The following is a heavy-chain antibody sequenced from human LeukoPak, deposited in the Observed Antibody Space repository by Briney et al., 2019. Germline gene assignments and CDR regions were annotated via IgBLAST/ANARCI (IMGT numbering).Heavy chain of an antibody. J-gene: IGHJ6*03. V-gene: IGHV4-31*03. CDR3: ARGPADHYYYYYYYMDV. CDR2: IYYSRST. Sequence: SETLSLTCTVSGGSISSGRYYWNWVRQHPVKGLEWIGYIYYSRSTYSDPSLKSRVTISLDTSKTQSSLKLDSVTAADTAVYYCARGPADHYYYYYYYMDVWGKGTTVTVSS. CDR1: GGSISSGRYY.